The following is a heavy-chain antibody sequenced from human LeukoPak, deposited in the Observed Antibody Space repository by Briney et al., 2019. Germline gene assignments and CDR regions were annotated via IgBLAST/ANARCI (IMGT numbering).Heavy chain of an antibody. CDR1: GFTFSSYG. CDR2: ISGSGGST. Sequence: GGTLRLSCAASGFTFSSYGMSWVRQAPGKGLEWVSAISGSGGSTYYADSVKGRFTISRDNSKNTLYLQMNSLRAEDTALYYCAREFDYGQFDPWGQGTLVTVSS. V-gene: IGHV3-23*01. J-gene: IGHJ5*02. D-gene: IGHD4-17*01. CDR3: AREFDYGQFDP.